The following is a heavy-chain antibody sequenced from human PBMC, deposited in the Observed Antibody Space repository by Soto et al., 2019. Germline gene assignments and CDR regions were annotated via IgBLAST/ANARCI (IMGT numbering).Heavy chain of an antibody. J-gene: IGHJ4*02. CDR2: ITWNSGII. Sequence: PGGSLRLSCAASGFTFDDYAMHWVRQAPGRGLEWVSAITWNSGIIGYADSVKGRFAISRDNAKNSLYLQMNSLRAEDTALYYCAKDREYQLLYYFDYWGQGTLVTVSS. CDR1: GFTFDDYA. CDR3: AKDREYQLLYYFDY. V-gene: IGHV3-9*01. D-gene: IGHD2-2*01.